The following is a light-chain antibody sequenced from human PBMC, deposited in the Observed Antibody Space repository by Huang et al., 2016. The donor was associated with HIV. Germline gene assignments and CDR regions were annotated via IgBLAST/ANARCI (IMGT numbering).Light chain of an antibody. CDR2: KAS. CDR1: QSISSW. J-gene: IGKJ1*01. CDR3: QQYNSYWSA. Sequence: DIQMTQSPSTLSASVGDRVTITCRASQSISSWLAWYQQKPGKAPKLLIYKASTLESGVPSRFSGSGSGTEFTLTISSRQPDDFATYYCQQYNSYWSAFGQGTKVEIK. V-gene: IGKV1-5*03.